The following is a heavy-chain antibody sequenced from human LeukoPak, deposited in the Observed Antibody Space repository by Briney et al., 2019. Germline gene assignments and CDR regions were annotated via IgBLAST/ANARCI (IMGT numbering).Heavy chain of an antibody. CDR3: ARDLATIDGIAWYYFEN. CDR1: GFTFSSYS. V-gene: IGHV3-23*01. D-gene: IGHD5-12*01. Sequence: GGSLRLSCAASGFTFSSYSMSWVRQAPGKGLEWVSGIDGSGTDTYYADSVKGRLTISRDNSKNALYLQMNSLRAEDTALYYCARDLATIDGIAWYYFENWGQGTLVTVS. J-gene: IGHJ4*02. CDR2: IDGSGTDT.